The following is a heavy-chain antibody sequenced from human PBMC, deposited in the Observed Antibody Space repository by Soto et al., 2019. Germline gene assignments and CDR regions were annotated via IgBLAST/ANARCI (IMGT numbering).Heavy chain of an antibody. Sequence: QVQLQESGPGLVKPSQTLSLTCTVSGGSISSGGYYWSWIRQHPGKGLEWIGYIYYSGSTYYNPSLKSRVTISVDTSKNQFSLKLSSVTAADTAVYYCARAVRSSWYPVRATKGNAFDIWGQGTMVTVSS. CDR2: IYYSGST. CDR1: GGSISSGGYY. J-gene: IGHJ3*02. CDR3: ARAVRSSWYPVRATKGNAFDI. V-gene: IGHV4-31*03. D-gene: IGHD6-13*01.